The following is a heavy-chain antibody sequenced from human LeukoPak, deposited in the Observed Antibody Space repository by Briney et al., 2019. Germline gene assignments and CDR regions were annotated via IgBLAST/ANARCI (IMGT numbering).Heavy chain of an antibody. CDR3: ARDKKVITSKVWFDP. CDR1: GYTFTSYG. Sequence: ASVKVSCKASGYTFTSYGISWVRQAPGQGIEWMGWISAYNGNTNYAQKLQGRVTMTTDTSTSTAYMELRSLRSDDTAVYYCARDKKVITSKVWFDPWGQGTLVTVSS. D-gene: IGHD3-22*01. CDR2: ISAYNGNT. V-gene: IGHV1-18*01. J-gene: IGHJ5*02.